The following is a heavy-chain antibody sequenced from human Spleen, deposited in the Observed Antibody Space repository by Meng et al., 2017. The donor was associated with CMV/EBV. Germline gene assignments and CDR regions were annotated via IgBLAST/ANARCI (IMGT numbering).Heavy chain of an antibody. Sequence: GESLKISCTASGFTFGDYAMTWVRQTPGKGLEWIAYVSTSGSMMLYADSVKGRFTISRDNAKNSIYLQMSSLTGDDTGVYYCVRDVTFRGTDFDYWGQGTLVTVSS. V-gene: IGHV3-48*03. J-gene: IGHJ4*02. CDR3: VRDVTFRGTDFDY. CDR1: GFTFGDYA. CDR2: VSTSGSMM. D-gene: IGHD1-1*01.